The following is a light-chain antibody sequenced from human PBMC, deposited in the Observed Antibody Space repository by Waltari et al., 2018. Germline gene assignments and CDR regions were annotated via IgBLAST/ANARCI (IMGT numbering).Light chain of an antibody. CDR2: EGS. V-gene: IGLV2-23*01. J-gene: IGLJ2*01. Sequence: QSALTQPASVSGSPGQSITISCTGTRRDGGVYNLVSWYQQHPGKAPKLMIYEGSKRPSGVSNRFSGSKSGNTASLTISGLQAEDEADYYCCSYAGSSTSLVFGGGTKLTVL. CDR3: CSYAGSSTSLV. CDR1: RRDGGVYNL.